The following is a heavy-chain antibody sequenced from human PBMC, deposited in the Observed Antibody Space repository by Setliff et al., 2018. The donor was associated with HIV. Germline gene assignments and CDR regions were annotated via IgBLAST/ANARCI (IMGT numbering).Heavy chain of an antibody. V-gene: IGHV4-39*07. Sequence: SETLSLTCTVSGGSISSSSHYWGWIRQPPGKGLEWIGSIYYSGGTYYNPSLKSRVTISEDTSKNHVSLKLSSVTAADTAVYYCARQPLDNDYDWRAYYFDYWGQGSLVTVSS. CDR1: GGSISSSSHY. CDR2: IYYSGGT. CDR3: ARQPLDNDYDWRAYYFDY. J-gene: IGHJ4*02. D-gene: IGHD5-12*01.